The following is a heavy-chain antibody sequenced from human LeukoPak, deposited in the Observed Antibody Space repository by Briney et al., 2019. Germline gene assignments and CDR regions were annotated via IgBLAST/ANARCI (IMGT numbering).Heavy chain of an antibody. CDR1: GFTFSSYA. V-gene: IGHV3-23*01. CDR3: ARGPSGYHNT. Sequence: GGSLRLSCAASGFTFSSYAMSWVRQAPGKGLEWVSAISGSGGSTYYADSVKGRFSISRDNSKNTLYLQMNSLRAEDTAVYYCARGPSGYHNTGGQGTLVTVSS. D-gene: IGHD5-12*01. CDR2: ISGSGGST. J-gene: IGHJ4*02.